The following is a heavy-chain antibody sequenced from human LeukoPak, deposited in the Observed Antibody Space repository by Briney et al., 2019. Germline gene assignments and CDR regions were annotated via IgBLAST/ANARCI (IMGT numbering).Heavy chain of an antibody. J-gene: IGHJ4*02. CDR3: ARDGSGWSKH. CDR1: GFIFSNYD. D-gene: IGHD6-19*01. Sequence: GGSLRLSCAASGFIFSNYDMNWVRQAPGKGLEWVANIRPDGRETHYVDSVKGRFTISRDNAKNSFFLQMNSLRAEDTAVYFCARDGSGWSKHWGQGTLVTVSS. CDR2: IRPDGRET. V-gene: IGHV3-7*01.